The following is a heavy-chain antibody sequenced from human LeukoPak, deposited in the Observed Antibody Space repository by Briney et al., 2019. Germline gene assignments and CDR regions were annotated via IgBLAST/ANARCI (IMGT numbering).Heavy chain of an antibody. CDR3: IRDEALWRLDY. V-gene: IGHV3-74*03. Sequence: PGGSLRLSCAASGFTFSNHWMHWVRQAPGKGLVWVSRIDEGGTNAMYADSVEGRFSISRDNAKNTVNLQMNSLRAEDTGVYYCIRDEALWRLDYWGQGTLVTVSS. D-gene: IGHD2-21*01. CDR1: GFTFSNHW. CDR2: IDEGGTNA. J-gene: IGHJ4*02.